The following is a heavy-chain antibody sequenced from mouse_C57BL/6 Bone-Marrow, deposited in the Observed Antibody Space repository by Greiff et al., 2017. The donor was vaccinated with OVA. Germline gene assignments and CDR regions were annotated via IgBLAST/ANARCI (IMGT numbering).Heavy chain of an antibody. J-gene: IGHJ1*03. CDR2: IWRGGST. CDR3: AKNFYYYGSSDWYFDV. V-gene: IGHV2-5*01. Sequence: QVQLQQSGPGLVQPSQSLSITCTVSGFSLTSYGVHWVRQSPGKGLEWLGVIWRGGSTDYNAAFMSRLSITKDNSKSQVFFKMNSLQADDTAIYYCAKNFYYYGSSDWYFDVWGTGTTVTVSS. D-gene: IGHD1-1*01. CDR1: GFSLTSYG.